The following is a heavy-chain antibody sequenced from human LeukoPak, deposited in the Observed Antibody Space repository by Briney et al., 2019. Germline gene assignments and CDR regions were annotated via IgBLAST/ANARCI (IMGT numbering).Heavy chain of an antibody. CDR1: GGSISSGSYY. Sequence: ASQTLSLTCTVSGGSISSGSYYWSWIRQPAGKGLEWIGRIYTSGGTNYNPSLKSRVTISVDTSKNQFSLKLSSVTAADTAVYYCARVLYSSGLGAFDIWGQGTMVTVSS. V-gene: IGHV4-61*02. J-gene: IGHJ3*02. CDR3: ARVLYSSGLGAFDI. CDR2: IYTSGGT. D-gene: IGHD6-19*01.